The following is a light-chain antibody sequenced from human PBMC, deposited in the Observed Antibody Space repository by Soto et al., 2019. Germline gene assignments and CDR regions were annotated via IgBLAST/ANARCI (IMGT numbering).Light chain of an antibody. Sequence: DLRMTQSPSSVSASVGDRVTITCRASQGISNWLAWYQQQPGKAPKLLIYGASSLQSGVPSRFSGGGSGTHFTLIISSLQPEDFATYYCQQTNTFLPLTFGGGTKVEI. V-gene: IGKV1-12*01. CDR1: QGISNW. J-gene: IGKJ4*01. CDR3: QQTNTFLPLT. CDR2: GAS.